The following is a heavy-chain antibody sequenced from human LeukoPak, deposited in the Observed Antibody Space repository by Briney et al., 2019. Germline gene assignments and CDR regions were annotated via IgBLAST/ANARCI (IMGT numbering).Heavy chain of an antibody. D-gene: IGHD4-23*01. CDR1: GFTFDDYA. Sequence: GGSLRLSCAASGFTFDDYAMHWVRQAPGKGLEWVSLISWDGGSTYYADSVKGRFTISRDDSKNSLYLQMNSLRAEDTALYYCAKPSTPYYYYYMDVWGKGTTVTVSS. CDR2: ISWDGGST. V-gene: IGHV3-43D*03. CDR3: AKPSTPYYYYYMDV. J-gene: IGHJ6*03.